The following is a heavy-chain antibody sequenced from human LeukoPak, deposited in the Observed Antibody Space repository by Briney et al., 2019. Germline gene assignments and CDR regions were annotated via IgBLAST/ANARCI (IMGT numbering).Heavy chain of an antibody. CDR1: GFXFSQYW. V-gene: IGHV3-7*04. CDR3: ARDLYASGSYDY. Sequence: GGSLRLSCVASGFXFSQYWISWVRQAPGKGLEWVANIKQDGSEKNYVDPVKGRFTISRDNAKNSLYLQMNILRAEDTAVYYCARDLYASGSYDYWGQGTLVTVSS. D-gene: IGHD3-10*01. CDR2: IKQDGSEK. J-gene: IGHJ4*02.